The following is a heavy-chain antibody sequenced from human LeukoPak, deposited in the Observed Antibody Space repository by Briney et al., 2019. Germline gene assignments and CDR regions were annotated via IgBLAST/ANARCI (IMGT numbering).Heavy chain of an antibody. V-gene: IGHV1-2*02. Sequence: ASVKVSCKASGYTFTGYYMHWVRQAPGQGLEWMGWINPNSGGTNYAQKFQGRVTMTRDTSISTAYMELSRLRSDDTAVYYCARSAYYGILTGYWMNWFDPWGQGTLVTVSS. D-gene: IGHD3-9*01. CDR3: ARSAYYGILTGYWMNWFDP. CDR2: INPNSGGT. J-gene: IGHJ5*02. CDR1: GYTFTGYY.